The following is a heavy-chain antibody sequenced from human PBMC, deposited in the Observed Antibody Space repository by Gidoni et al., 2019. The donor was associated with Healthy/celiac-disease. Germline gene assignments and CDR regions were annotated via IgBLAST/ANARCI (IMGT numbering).Heavy chain of an antibody. D-gene: IGHD6-19*01. CDR2: IWYDGSNK. J-gene: IGHJ4*02. Sequence: QVQLVESGGGVVQPGRSLRLSCAASGFTFSSYGMHWVRQAPAKGLEWVAVIWYDGSNKYYADSVKGRFTISRDNSKNTLYLQMNSLRAEDTAVYYCAREFISTGVMYSSGCPDYWGQGTLVTVSS. V-gene: IGHV3-33*01. CDR1: GFTFSSYG. CDR3: AREFISTGVMYSSGCPDY.